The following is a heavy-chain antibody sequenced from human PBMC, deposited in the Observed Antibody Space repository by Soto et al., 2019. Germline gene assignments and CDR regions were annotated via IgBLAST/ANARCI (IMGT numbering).Heavy chain of an antibody. CDR3: ASSWYTELNWFDP. D-gene: IGHD6-13*01. Sequence: GASVKVSCKASGYTFNGYYMHWARQAPGQGLEWMGWINPNSGGTNHAQKFQGRVTMTRDTSISTAYMELSRLRSDDTAVYYCASSWYTELNWFDPWGQGTLVTVSS. CDR2: INPNSGGT. J-gene: IGHJ5*02. V-gene: IGHV1-2*02. CDR1: GYTFNGYY.